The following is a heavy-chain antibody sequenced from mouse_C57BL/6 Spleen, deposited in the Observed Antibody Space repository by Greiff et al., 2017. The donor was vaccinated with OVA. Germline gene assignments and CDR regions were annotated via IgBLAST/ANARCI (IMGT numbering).Heavy chain of an antibody. CDR3: ARRDTTVVAGFDY. CDR1: GYTFTSYG. D-gene: IGHD1-1*01. J-gene: IGHJ2*01. V-gene: IGHV1-81*01. CDR2: IYPRSGNT. Sequence: QVQLQQSGAELARPGASVKLSCKASGYTFTSYGISWVKPSTGQGLEWIGEIYPRSGNTYYNEKFKGKATLTADKSSSTAYMELRSLTSEDSAVYFCARRDTTVVAGFDYWGQGTTLTVSS.